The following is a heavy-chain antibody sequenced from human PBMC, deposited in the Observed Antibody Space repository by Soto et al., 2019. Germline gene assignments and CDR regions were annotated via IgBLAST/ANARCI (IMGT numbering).Heavy chain of an antibody. D-gene: IGHD3-16*01. CDR3: ASNYAYAEGYYWYGIDV. J-gene: IGHJ6*02. CDR2: ISSYGSDT. Sequence: EVQLVESGGGLVLPGGSLRLSGAASGFPFSGNGRPWVRQAQGKGLVWVSRISSYGSDTHYADSVKGRFTISRDNAKNTLYLQMNSLRADDTAVYYCASNYAYAEGYYWYGIDVWGQGTTVTVSS. CDR1: GFPFSGNG. V-gene: IGHV3-74*01.